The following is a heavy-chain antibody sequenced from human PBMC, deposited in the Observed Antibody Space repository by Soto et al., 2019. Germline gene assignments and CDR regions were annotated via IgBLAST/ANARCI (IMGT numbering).Heavy chain of an antibody. CDR3: ATEAGGYGIIDY. CDR2: ISYDGTNE. V-gene: IGHV3-30*09. J-gene: IGHJ4*02. Sequence: QVQLVESGGGVVQPGRSLRLSCAASGFRFSSYAMHWVRQAPGRGLEWVGVISYDGTNEYYTDSVKGRFAISRDNSKNTLSLQMNSLRPEDTAVYYCATEAGGYGIIDYWSQGTLVTVSS. D-gene: IGHD5-18*01. CDR1: GFRFSSYA.